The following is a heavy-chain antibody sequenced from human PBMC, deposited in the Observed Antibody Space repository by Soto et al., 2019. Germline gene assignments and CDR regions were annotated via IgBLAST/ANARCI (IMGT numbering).Heavy chain of an antibody. J-gene: IGHJ4*02. D-gene: IGHD2-15*01. CDR2: ISWNSGSI. V-gene: IGHV3-9*01. CDR3: AKAPVAATGRYYFDY. CDR1: GYTFDDYA. Sequence: EVQLVESGGGLVQPGRSLRLSCAASGYTFDDYAMHWVRQAPGKGLEWVSGISWNSGSIGYADSVKGRFTISRDNAKNSLYLQMNSLRAEDTALDYCAKAPVAATGRYYFDYWGQGTLVTVSS.